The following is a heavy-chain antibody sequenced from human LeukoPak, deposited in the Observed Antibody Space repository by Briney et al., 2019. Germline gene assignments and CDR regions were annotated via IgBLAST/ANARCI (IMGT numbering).Heavy chain of an antibody. Sequence: GGSLRLSCAASGFTFSSYWMSWVRQAPGKGLEWVANIKQDGSEKYYVDSVKGRFTISRDNSKNTLYLQMNSLRAEDTAVYYCAKGRGWLQFFDYWGQGTLVTVSS. CDR3: AKGRGWLQFFDY. V-gene: IGHV3-7*03. J-gene: IGHJ4*02. D-gene: IGHD5-24*01. CDR1: GFTFSSYW. CDR2: IKQDGSEK.